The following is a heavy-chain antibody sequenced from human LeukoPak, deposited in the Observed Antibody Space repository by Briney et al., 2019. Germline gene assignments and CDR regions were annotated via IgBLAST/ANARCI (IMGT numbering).Heavy chain of an antibody. D-gene: IGHD5-18*01. CDR1: GASISSNSYY. CDR2: IYHSVST. V-gene: IGHV4-39*01. J-gene: IGHJ4*02. CDR3: ARRGYGRRGVSDY. Sequence: SQTLSLTCTVSGASISSNSYYWGWIRQPPGKWLEWIGDIYHSVSTYYNPSRITPVTLSEGTSKNQFSLQLSSVSVADTDVYYCARRGYGRRGVSDYWGQGTLVTVSS.